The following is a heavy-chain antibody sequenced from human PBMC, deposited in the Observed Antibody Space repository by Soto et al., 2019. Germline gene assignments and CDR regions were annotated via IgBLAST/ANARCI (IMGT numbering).Heavy chain of an antibody. V-gene: IGHV3-30*03. J-gene: IGHJ6*02. CDR1: GFTFSNYG. Sequence: QGQLVESGGGVVQPGRSLRLSCVASGFTFSNYGMQWVRQAPGKGLEGVAAISFDGNIHDFGDSVKGRFSISKDDYKSTLYLHMNSLEPEDTAVYFCGGGESGSWHDPYSFYFGLGVWDQGPTVTVS. CDR3: GGGESGSWHDPYSFYFGLGV. CDR2: ISFDGNIH. D-gene: IGHD6-13*01.